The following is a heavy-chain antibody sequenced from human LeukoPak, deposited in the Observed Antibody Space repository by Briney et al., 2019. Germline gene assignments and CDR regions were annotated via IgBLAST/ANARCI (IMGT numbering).Heavy chain of an antibody. CDR2: IGASGGRT. D-gene: IGHD6-13*01. Sequence: GGSLRLSCAASGFTFSNFAMSWVRQAPGKGLEWVSGIGASGGRTYYADSVKGRFTVSRDNSKNTLYLQMNSLRAEDTAVYYCAKHSSSWHYFVSWGQGTLVTVSS. V-gene: IGHV3-23*01. J-gene: IGHJ4*02. CDR3: AKHSSSWHYFVS. CDR1: GFTFSNFA.